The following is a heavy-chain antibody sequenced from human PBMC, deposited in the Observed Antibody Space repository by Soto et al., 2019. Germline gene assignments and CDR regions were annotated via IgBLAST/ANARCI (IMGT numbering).Heavy chain of an antibody. V-gene: IGHV6-1*01. J-gene: IGHJ3*02. Sequence: KQSQTLSLTCAISGDSVSSNSAAWNWIRQSPSRGLEWLGRTYYRSKWYNDYAVSVKSRITINPDTSKNQFSLQLNSVTPEDTAVYYCARGIGWNDVSSPNDAFDIWGQGTMVTVSS. CDR2: TYYRSKWYN. CDR3: ARGIGWNDVSSPNDAFDI. D-gene: IGHD1-1*01. CDR1: GDSVSSNSAA.